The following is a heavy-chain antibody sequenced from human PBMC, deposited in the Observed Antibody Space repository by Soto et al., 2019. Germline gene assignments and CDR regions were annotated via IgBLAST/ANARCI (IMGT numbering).Heavy chain of an antibody. J-gene: IGHJ3*01. CDR3: VTRAINSTSSWRAFDV. CDR2: VSPGGDVS. Sequence: GGSLRLSCSASGFTFSSFVMNWVPQAPGKGPEWVSTVSPGGDVSHYTDSVKGRFTISRDNSRRTLHPQMDSLRAEDAAVYFCVTRAINSTSSWRAFDVWGQGTVVTV. CDR1: GFTFSSFV. V-gene: IGHV3-23*01.